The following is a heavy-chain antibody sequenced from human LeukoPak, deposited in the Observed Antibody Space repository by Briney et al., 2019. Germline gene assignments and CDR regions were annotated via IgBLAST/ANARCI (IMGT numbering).Heavy chain of an antibody. CDR2: ISWNSGSI. CDR1: GFTFYDYA. Sequence: GRSLRLSCAASGFTFYDYAMHWVRQAPGKGLEWVSGISWNSGSIGYADSVKGRLTISRDNAKNSLYLQMNSLRAEDTALYYCAKDITAAGTTSFDYWGQGTLVTVSS. J-gene: IGHJ4*02. CDR3: AKDITAAGTTSFDY. D-gene: IGHD6-13*01. V-gene: IGHV3-9*01.